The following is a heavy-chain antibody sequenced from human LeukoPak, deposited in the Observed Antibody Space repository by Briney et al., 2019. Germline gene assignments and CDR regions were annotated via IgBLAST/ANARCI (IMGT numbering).Heavy chain of an antibody. Sequence: GESLQSSSKGSGCIFTSYWNIKVRQMPGKGLEWRVRIDPSDSYTNYSPYFQGHVTISADKSISTAYLQWSSLKASDTAMYYCARPATVVRPLYYFDYWGQGTVVTVSS. D-gene: IGHD4-23*01. CDR2: IDPSDSYT. J-gene: IGHJ4*02. CDR1: GCIFTSYW. CDR3: ARPATVVRPLYYFDY. V-gene: IGHV5-10-1*01.